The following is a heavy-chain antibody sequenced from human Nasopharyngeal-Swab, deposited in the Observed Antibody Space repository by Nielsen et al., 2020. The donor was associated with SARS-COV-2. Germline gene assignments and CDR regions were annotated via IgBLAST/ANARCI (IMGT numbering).Heavy chain of an antibody. CDR3: ARENV. CDR1: GGSCSGYY. Sequence: SETLSLTCAVYGGSCSGYYWGWIRQPPGKGLEWIGEINHSGNTNYNPSLKSRVTISVDTSKNQFSLKLSSVTAADTAVYYCARENVWGQGTTVTVSS. V-gene: IGHV4-34*01. J-gene: IGHJ6*02. CDR2: INHSGNT.